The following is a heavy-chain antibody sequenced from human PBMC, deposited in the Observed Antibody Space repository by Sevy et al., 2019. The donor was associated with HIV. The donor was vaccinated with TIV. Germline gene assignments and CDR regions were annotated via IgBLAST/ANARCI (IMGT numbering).Heavy chain of an antibody. J-gene: IGHJ4*02. CDR2: IYPDDADA. Sequence: GESLKISCEASGYTFGNFWIGWLRHMPGKGLEWMAVIYPDDADARYSPSFRGHVTISVDKSINTAFLQWSSLKASDTAMYYCVRYYSGAWYTGTTFDYWGPGTLVTVSS. CDR3: VRYYSGAWYTGTTFDY. D-gene: IGHD2-15*01. CDR1: GYTFGNFW. V-gene: IGHV5-51*01.